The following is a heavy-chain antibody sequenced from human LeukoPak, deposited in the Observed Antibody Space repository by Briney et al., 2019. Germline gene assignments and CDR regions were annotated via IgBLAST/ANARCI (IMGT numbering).Heavy chain of an antibody. CDR2: LSDDGSNK. D-gene: IGHD6-13*01. J-gene: IGHJ4*02. V-gene: IGHV3-30*18. CDR1: GFTFSYFA. CDR3: AKDPHSSSWYYFDS. Sequence: GRSLRLSCAASGFTFSYFAMHWVRQAPGKGLEWVAVLSDDGSNKFYADSVKGRFTISRDNSKNTLYLQMNSLRAEDTAFYYCAKDPHSSSWYYFDSWGQGTLVTVSS.